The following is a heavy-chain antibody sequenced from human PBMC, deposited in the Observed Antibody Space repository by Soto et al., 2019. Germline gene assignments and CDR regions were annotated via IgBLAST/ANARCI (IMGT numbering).Heavy chain of an antibody. CDR2: ITHGGST. D-gene: IGHD2-21*02. CDR3: ARGATVTGKNVFDL. Sequence: LQQWGAGLLKPSETLSLTCGVYAGSFSGFYWTWIRQPPGQGLEWIGEITHGGSTNQNPSLKSRLTMAVDTSKNQFSRKLSAVTAADRAVYCCARGATVTGKNVFDLWGQGTMVTVSS. CDR1: AGSFSGFY. J-gene: IGHJ3*01. V-gene: IGHV4-34*02.